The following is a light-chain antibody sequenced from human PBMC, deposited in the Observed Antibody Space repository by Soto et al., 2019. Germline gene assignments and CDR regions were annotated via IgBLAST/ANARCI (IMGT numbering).Light chain of an antibody. V-gene: IGKV3-20*01. J-gene: IGKJ3*01. CDR3: QQYGSSPH. Sequence: EIVLTQSPGTLSLSPGERATLSCRASQSVSSSYLAWYQQKPGQAPRLLIYGASSRATGIPDRFSGIGSGTDFTLTISRMEPEDFAVDYCQQYGSSPHFGPGTKVDIK. CDR1: QSVSSSY. CDR2: GAS.